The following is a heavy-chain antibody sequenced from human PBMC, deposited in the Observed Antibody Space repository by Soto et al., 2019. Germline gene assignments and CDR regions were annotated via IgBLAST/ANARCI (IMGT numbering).Heavy chain of an antibody. J-gene: IGHJ3*01. Sequence: ASVKVSCKASGYTFTSYAMHWVRQAPGQRLEWMGWINAGNGNTKYSQKFQGRVTITRDTSASTAYMELSSPRSEDTAVYYCARGFSYYDILTGYSASFWGQGTMVTVSS. CDR3: ARGFSYYDILTGYSASF. CDR2: INAGNGNT. CDR1: GYTFTSYA. D-gene: IGHD3-9*01. V-gene: IGHV1-3*01.